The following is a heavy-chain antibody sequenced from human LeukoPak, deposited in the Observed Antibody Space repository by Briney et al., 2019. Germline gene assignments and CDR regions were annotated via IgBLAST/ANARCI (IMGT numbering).Heavy chain of an antibody. J-gene: IGHJ6*03. Sequence: SQTLSLTCTVTGTSIRSGSYYWNWIRQAAGKGLEGIGRMYIGGRTTYSPSFKSRVTISLDTPENQFSLRVRSVTAADTAIYYCAREGIAVADTYYYYYMDVWGKGTWVTVSS. CDR2: MYIGGRT. CDR3: AREGIAVADTYYYYYMDV. D-gene: IGHD6-19*01. V-gene: IGHV4-61*02. CDR1: GTSIRSGSYY.